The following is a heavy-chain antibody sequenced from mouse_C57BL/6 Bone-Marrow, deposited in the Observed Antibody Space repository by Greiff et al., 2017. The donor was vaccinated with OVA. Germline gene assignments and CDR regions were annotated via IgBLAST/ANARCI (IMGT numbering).Heavy chain of an antibody. CDR1: GYTFTDYY. CDR2: INPNNGGT. V-gene: IGHV1-26*01. CDR3: ARLYYGSSLCWYFDV. J-gene: IGHJ1*03. D-gene: IGHD1-1*01. Sequence: VVKPGASVKISCKASGYTFTDYYMNWVKQSHGQSLEWIGDINPNNGGTSYNQKFKGKATLTVDKSSSTAYMELRSLTSEDSAVYYCARLYYGSSLCWYFDVWGTGTTVTVSS.